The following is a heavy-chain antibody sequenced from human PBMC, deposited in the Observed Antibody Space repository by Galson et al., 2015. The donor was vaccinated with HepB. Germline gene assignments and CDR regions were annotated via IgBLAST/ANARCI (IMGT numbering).Heavy chain of an antibody. V-gene: IGHV4-34*01. D-gene: IGHD1-20*01. CDR2: INHSGST. CDR3: ARGMVNWPNAFDI. J-gene: IGHJ3*02. CDR1: GGSFSGYY. Sequence: ETLSLTCAVYGGSFSGYYWSWIRQPPGKGLEWIGEINHSGSTNYNPSLKSRVTISVDTSKNQFSLKLSSVTAADTAVYYCARGMVNWPNAFDIWGQGTMVTVSS.